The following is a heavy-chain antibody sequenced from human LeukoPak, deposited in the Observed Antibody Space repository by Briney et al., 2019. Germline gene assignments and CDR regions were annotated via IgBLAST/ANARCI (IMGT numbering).Heavy chain of an antibody. CDR3: AKGAGTTGT. CDR2: ISNSGGST. J-gene: IGHJ5*02. CDR1: GFTFSNSG. V-gene: IGHV3-23*01. D-gene: IGHD1-7*01. Sequence: GGSLRLSCTASGFTFSNSGMSWVRQAPGKGLEWVSAISNSGGSTFYADSVKGRFSISRDNSKNTLYLQMNSLRAEDTAVYYCAKGAGTTGTWGQGTLVTVSS.